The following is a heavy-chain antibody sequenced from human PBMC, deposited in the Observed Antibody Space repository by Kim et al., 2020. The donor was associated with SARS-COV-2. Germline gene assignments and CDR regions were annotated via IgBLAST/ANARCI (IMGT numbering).Heavy chain of an antibody. D-gene: IGHD3-10*01. CDR2: IIPIFGTA. Sequence: SVKVSCKASGGTFSSYAISWVRQAPGQGLEWMGGIIPIFGTANYAQKFQGRVTITADESTSTAYMELSSLRSEDTAVYYCARSVGVWFGELREGWFDPWGQGTLVTVSS. CDR1: GGTFSSYA. V-gene: IGHV1-69*13. J-gene: IGHJ5*02. CDR3: ARSVGVWFGELREGWFDP.